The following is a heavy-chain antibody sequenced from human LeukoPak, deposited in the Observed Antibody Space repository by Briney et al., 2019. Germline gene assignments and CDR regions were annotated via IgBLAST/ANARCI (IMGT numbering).Heavy chain of an antibody. Sequence: PSETLSLTCTVSGGSISSSGYYWGWIRQPSGKGLEWIGNIYYSGSTYYNPSLKSRITISVDTSKNQFSLKLSSVTAADTAVYYCARRGPVLDRMLGHYYYYMDVWGKGTTVTVSS. CDR2: IYYSGST. V-gene: IGHV4-39*01. CDR3: ARRGPVLDRMLGHYYYYMDV. CDR1: GGSISSSGYY. J-gene: IGHJ6*03. D-gene: IGHD2-8*01.